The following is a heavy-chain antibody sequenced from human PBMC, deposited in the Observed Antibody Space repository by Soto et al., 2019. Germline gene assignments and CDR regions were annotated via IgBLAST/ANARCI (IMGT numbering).Heavy chain of an antibody. D-gene: IGHD1-26*01. J-gene: IGHJ4*02. V-gene: IGHV4-39*01. CDR1: GGSISSSSYY. CDR2: IYYSGST. Sequence: SETLSITCTVSGGSISSSSYYWGWIRQPPGKGLEWIGSIYYSGSTYYNPSLKSRVTISVDTSKNQFSLKLSSVTAADTAVYYCARLRGGSSFDYWGQGTLVTVSS. CDR3: ARLRGGSSFDY.